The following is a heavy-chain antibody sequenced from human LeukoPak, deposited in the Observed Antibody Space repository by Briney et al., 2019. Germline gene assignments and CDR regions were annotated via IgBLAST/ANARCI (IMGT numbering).Heavy chain of an antibody. D-gene: IGHD5-18*01. Sequence: ASVKVSCKASGDTFSSYAINWVRQAPGQGLEWMGGIIPILCTANYAQKFQGRVTITADKSTSTAYMELSSLRSEDTAVYYCARSRVDTAMVTSATYYYYYGMDVWGKGPRSPSPQ. CDR2: IIPILCTA. CDR1: GDTFSSYA. J-gene: IGHJ6*04. CDR3: ARSRVDTAMVTSATYYYYYGMDV. V-gene: IGHV1-69*06.